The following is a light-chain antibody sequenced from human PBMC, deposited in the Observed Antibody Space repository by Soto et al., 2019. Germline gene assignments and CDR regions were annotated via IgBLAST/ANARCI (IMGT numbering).Light chain of an antibody. Sequence: QSVLTQLPSASGAPGQKVTISCSGSFSSIGSNTVNWFQHVPGTAPRLLIYLNNQRPSGVPDRFSGSRSGTSASLAISGLQSDDEAIYYCAAWDDSLDGWVFGGGTKLTVL. CDR2: LNN. V-gene: IGLV1-44*01. J-gene: IGLJ3*02. CDR1: FSSIGSNT. CDR3: AAWDDSLDGWV.